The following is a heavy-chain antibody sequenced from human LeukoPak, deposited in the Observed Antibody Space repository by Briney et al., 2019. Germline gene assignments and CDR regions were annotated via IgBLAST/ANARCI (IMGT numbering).Heavy chain of an antibody. V-gene: IGHV1-46*01. CDR1: GYTFTGYC. J-gene: IGHJ5*02. CDR3: AKCDETGTTRWFDP. D-gene: IGHD1-7*01. Sequence: ASVKVSCKASGYTFTGYCMHWVRQAPGQGLEWMGLISPSGSTTYAQNFQGRVTMTRDTSTSTLYMELSSLRSDDTAIYYCAKCDETGTTRWFDPWGQGTLVTVSS. CDR2: ISPSGST.